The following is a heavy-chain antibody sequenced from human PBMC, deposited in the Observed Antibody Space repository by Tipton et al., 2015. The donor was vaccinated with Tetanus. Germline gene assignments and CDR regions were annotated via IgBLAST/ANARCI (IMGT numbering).Heavy chain of an antibody. Sequence: SLRLSCAASGFTFSDYYMSWIRQAPGKGLEWVSYISSSSSYTNYADSVKGRFTISRDNAKNSLYLQMNSLRAEDTAVYYCARDWGLPGTNYYYGMDVWGQGTTVTVSS. V-gene: IGHV3-11*06. CDR3: ARDWGLPGTNYYYGMDV. CDR2: ISSSSSYT. D-gene: IGHD2-2*01. J-gene: IGHJ6*02. CDR1: GFTFSDYY.